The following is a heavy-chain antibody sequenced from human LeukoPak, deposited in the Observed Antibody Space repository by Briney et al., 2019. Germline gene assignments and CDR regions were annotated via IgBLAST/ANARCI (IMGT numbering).Heavy chain of an antibody. CDR3: ARAEVDVVLDPSGGSPYNWFDP. Sequence: SVKVSCKASGGTFSSYAISWVRQAPGQGLEWMGGINPIFGTANYAQKFQGRVTITADESTSTAYMELSSLRPEDTAVYYCARAEVDVVLDPSGGSPYNWFDPWGQGTLVTVSS. D-gene: IGHD2-8*01. J-gene: IGHJ5*02. CDR1: GGTFSSYA. V-gene: IGHV1-69*13. CDR2: INPIFGTA.